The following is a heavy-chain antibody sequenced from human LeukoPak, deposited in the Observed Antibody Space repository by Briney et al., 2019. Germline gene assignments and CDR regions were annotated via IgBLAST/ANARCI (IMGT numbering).Heavy chain of an antibody. CDR2: INFSGRT. V-gene: IGHV4-39*01. CDR1: GGSISSSSYY. CDR3: AGTYYDILTGYSWDAFDI. Sequence: SETLSLTCTVSGGSISSSSYYWGWIRQPPGKGLGWLGSINFSGRTSYNPPLKSRDTISVDTSKNQFSLKLSSVTTADTAVYYCAGTYYDILTGYSWDAFDIWGQGTMVTVSS. J-gene: IGHJ3*02. D-gene: IGHD3-9*01.